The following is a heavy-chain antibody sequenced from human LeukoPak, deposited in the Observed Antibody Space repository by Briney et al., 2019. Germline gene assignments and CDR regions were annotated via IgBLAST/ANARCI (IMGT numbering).Heavy chain of an antibody. CDR1: GFTFSDYY. CDR3: ARESDIVVVVAATLDY. D-gene: IGHD2-15*01. J-gene: IGHJ4*02. V-gene: IGHV3-11*04. CDR2: ISSSGSTI. Sequence: PGGSLRLSCAASGFTFSDYYMSWIRQAPGKGLEWVSYISSSGSTIYYADSVKGRFTISRDNAKNSLYLQMNSLRAEDTAVYYCARESDIVVVVAATLDYWGQGTLVTVSS.